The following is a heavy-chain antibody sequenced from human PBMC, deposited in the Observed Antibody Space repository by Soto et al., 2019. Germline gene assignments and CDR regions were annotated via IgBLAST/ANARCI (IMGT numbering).Heavy chain of an antibody. CDR3: AMGVIMNYYYGMDV. V-gene: IGHV4-30-4*01. D-gene: IGHD3-10*01. CDR1: GGSISSGDYY. Sequence: QVQLQESGPGLVKPSQTLSLTCTVSGGSISSGDYYWSWIRQPPGKGLEWIGYIYYSGSTYYNPSLKSRVTISVDTSKNPFSRKLSSVTAADTAVYYCAMGVIMNYYYGMDVWGQGTTVTVSS. J-gene: IGHJ6*02. CDR2: IYYSGST.